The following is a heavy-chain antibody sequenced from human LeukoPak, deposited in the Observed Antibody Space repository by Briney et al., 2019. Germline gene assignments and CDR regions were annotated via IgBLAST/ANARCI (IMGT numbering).Heavy chain of an antibody. CDR3: ARLAIDYNWFDP. D-gene: IGHD5-12*01. J-gene: IGHJ5*02. Sequence: SVKVSCKASGYTFTSYAISWVRQAPGQGLEWMGRIIPIFGTANYAQKFQGRVTITTDESTSTAYMELSSLRSEDTAVYYCARLAIDYNWFDPWGQGTLVTVSS. CDR2: IIPIFGTA. CDR1: GYTFTSYA. V-gene: IGHV1-69*05.